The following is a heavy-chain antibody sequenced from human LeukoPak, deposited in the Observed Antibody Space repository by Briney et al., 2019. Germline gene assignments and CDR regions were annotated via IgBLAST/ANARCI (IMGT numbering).Heavy chain of an antibody. V-gene: IGHV4-34*01. Sequence: SETLSLTCAVYGGSFSGYYWSWIRQPPGKGLEWIGEINHSGSTNYNPSLKSRVTISVDTSKNQFSLKLSSVTAADTAVYYCARCAFEGIAAAIFYYYGMDVWGQGTTVTVSS. J-gene: IGHJ6*02. D-gene: IGHD6-13*01. CDR1: GGSFSGYY. CDR2: INHSGST. CDR3: ARCAFEGIAAAIFYYYGMDV.